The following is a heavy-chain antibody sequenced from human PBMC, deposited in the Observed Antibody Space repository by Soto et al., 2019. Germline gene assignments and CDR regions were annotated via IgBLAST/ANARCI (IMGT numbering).Heavy chain of an antibody. D-gene: IGHD4-17*01. V-gene: IGHV4-31*03. CDR1: GGSISSGGYY. CDR2: IYYSGST. CDR3: APNYGGNSAWFDP. Sequence: PSETLSLTCTVSGGSISSGGYYWSWIRQHPGKGLEWIGYIYYSGSTYYNPSLKSRVTISVDTSKNQFSLKLSSVTAADTAVYYCAPNYGGNSAWFDPWGQGTLVTVSS. J-gene: IGHJ5*02.